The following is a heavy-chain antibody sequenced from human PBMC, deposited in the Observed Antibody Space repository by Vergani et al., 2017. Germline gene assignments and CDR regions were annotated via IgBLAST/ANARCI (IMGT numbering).Heavy chain of an antibody. J-gene: IGHJ4*02. CDR3: ARIAYGSADVNYFDY. CDR2: IDWDDDK. Sequence: QVTLRESSPALVKPTQTLTLTCTFSGFSLSTSGMCVSWIRQPPGKALEWLALIDWDDDKYYSTSLKTRLTISKDTSKNQVVLTMTNMDPVDTATYYCARIAYGSADVNYFDYWGQGTLVTVSS. D-gene: IGHD3-10*01. V-gene: IGHV2-70*01. CDR1: GFSLSTSGMC.